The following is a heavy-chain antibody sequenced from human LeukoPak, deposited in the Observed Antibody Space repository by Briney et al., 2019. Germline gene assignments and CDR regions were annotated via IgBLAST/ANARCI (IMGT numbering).Heavy chain of an antibody. CDR3: ARTTTVVTPDGAYFDY. CDR2: INAGNGNT. CDR1: GYTFTSYA. V-gene: IGHV1-3*01. Sequence: ASVKGSCKASGYTFTSYAMHWVRQAPGQRLEWMGWINAGNGNTKYSQKFQGRVTITRDTSASTAYMELSSLRSEDTAVYYCARTTTVVTPDGAYFDYWGQGTLVTVSS. D-gene: IGHD4-23*01. J-gene: IGHJ4*02.